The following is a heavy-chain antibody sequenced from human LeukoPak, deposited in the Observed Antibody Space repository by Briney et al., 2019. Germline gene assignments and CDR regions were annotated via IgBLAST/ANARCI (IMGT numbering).Heavy chain of an antibody. CDR2: ISSSSTI. CDR3: ARTSGSYYFDY. CDR1: GFTFSSYS. V-gene: IGHV3-48*01. J-gene: IGHJ4*02. Sequence: GGSLRLSCAASGFTFSSYSMNWVRQAPGKGLEWVSYISSSSTIYYADSVKGRFTISRDNAKNSLYLQMNSLRAEDTAVYYCARTSGSYYFDYWGQGTLVTVSS. D-gene: IGHD1-26*01.